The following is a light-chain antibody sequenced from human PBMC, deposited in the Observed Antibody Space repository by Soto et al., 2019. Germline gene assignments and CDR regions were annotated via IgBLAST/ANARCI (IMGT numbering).Light chain of an antibody. CDR2: GAS. CDR3: QQYGSSRT. CDR1: QSVSSSY. V-gene: IGKV3-20*01. J-gene: IGKJ1*01. Sequence: EIVLTQSPGTLSLSPGERATLSCRASQSVSSSYLAWYQQKPGQAPRLLIYGASSRATGIPDRFSGSGSGTDFTLTISRLEPEDCAVDYCQQYGSSRTFRQGTKEEIK.